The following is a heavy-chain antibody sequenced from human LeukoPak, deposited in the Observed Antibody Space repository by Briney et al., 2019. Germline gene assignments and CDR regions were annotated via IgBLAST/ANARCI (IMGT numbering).Heavy chain of an antibody. V-gene: IGHV4-34*01. CDR1: GGSFSGYY. CDR2: INHSGST. Sequence: SETLSLTCAVYGGSFSGYYWSWIRQPPGKGPEWIGEINHSGSTNYNPSLKSRVTISVDTSKNQFSLKLSSVTAADTAVYYCAREDPEVGANYFDYWGQGTLVTVSS. CDR3: AREDPEVGANYFDY. D-gene: IGHD1-26*01. J-gene: IGHJ4*02.